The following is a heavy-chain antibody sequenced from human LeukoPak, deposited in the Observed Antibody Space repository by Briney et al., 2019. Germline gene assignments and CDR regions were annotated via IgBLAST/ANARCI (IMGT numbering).Heavy chain of an antibody. CDR1: GGSISSYY. J-gene: IGHJ4*02. CDR2: IYYSGST. D-gene: IGHD3-10*01. Sequence: SETLSPTCTVSGGSISSYYWSWIRQPPGKGLEWIGYIYYSGSTNYNPSLKSRVTISVDTSKNQFSLKLSSVTAADTAVYYCASSITMVRGVSDAGFDYWGQGTLVTVSS. V-gene: IGHV4-59*01. CDR3: ASSITMVRGVSDAGFDY.